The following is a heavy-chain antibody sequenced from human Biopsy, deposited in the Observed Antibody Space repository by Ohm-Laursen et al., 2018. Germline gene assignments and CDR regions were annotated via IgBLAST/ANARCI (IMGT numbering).Heavy chain of an antibody. J-gene: IGHJ4*02. CDR2: INQDGSEK. CDR3: AKGGYCTTSSCYVDLDY. Sequence: SLRLSCAASGFTFSTYWMTWVRQAPGKGLEWVANINQDGSEKYYVDSVKGRFTISRDNAKDSLDLQMSSLSAEDTAFYYCAKGGYCTTSSCYVDLDYWGQGTLVTVSS. D-gene: IGHD2-2*01. V-gene: IGHV3-7*03. CDR1: GFTFSTYW.